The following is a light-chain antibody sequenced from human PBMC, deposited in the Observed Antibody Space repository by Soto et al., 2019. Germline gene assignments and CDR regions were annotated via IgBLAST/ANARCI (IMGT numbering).Light chain of an antibody. Sequence: DVQMTQSPSSLSALVGDRVTITCRASQSVSRSLNWYQHKPGKDPKLLINAASNLRSGVPSRFSGSGSGTDFTLTIDGLQPEDFAVYYCQQSYITPPITFGQGTRLELK. CDR1: QSVSRS. V-gene: IGKV1-39*01. CDR2: AAS. J-gene: IGKJ5*01. CDR3: QQSYITPPIT.